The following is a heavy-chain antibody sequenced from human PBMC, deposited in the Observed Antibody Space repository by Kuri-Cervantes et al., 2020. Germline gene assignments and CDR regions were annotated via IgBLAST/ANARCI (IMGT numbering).Heavy chain of an antibody. CDR2: IYSGGST. CDR1: GFTVSSNY. V-gene: IGHV3-66*02. D-gene: IGHD3-10*01. CDR3: ARAMVRLYYGMDV. Sequence: GESLKILCAASGFTVSSNYMSWVRQAPGKGLEWVSVIYSGGSTYYVDSVKGRFTTSRDNSKNTLYLQMNSLRAEDTAVYYCARAMVRLYYGMDVWGQGTTVTVSS. J-gene: IGHJ6*02.